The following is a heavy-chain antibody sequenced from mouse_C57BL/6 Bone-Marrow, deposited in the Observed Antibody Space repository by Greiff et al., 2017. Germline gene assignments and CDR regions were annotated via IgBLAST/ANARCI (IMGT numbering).Heavy chain of an antibody. J-gene: IGHJ3*01. V-gene: IGHV1-74*01. D-gene: IGHD1-1*01. CDR2: IHPTDSDT. CDR1: GYTFTSYW. CDR3: AIGYYGSRKGFAY. Sequence: VKLQQPGAELVKPGASVKVSCKASGYTFTSYWMHWVKQRPGQGLEWIGRIHPTDSDTNYNQKFKGKATLTVDKSSSTAYMQLSSLTSEDSAVYYCAIGYYGSRKGFAYWGQGTLVTVSA.